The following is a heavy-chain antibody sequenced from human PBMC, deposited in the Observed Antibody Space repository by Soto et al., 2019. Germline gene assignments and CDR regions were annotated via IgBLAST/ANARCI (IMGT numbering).Heavy chain of an antibody. D-gene: IGHD2-8*02. CDR1: GFTFGNFA. J-gene: IGHJ4*02. V-gene: IGHV3-23*01. Sequence: GGSMRLSCAASGFTFGNFAMSWVRQAPGKGLEWVSGIGGRGTTFYADSVKGRFTISRDNSKNTLHLQMNSLRAEDMAVYYCAKCRGITGGEYPLDYWGKGTRVTVSS. CDR3: AKCRGITGGEYPLDY. CDR2: IGGRGTT.